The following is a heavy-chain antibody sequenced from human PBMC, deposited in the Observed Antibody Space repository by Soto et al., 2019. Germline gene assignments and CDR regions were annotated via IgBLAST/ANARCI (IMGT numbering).Heavy chain of an antibody. CDR1: GFTFSSYS. CDR3: EKKEMAARGVPFYYDY. CDR2: IDGSGGNT. Sequence: PGGSLRLSCAASGFTFSSYSMNWVRQAPGKGLEWVSAIDGSGGNTYYADSVKGRFTISRDNSKNTLYLQMNSLRAEDTAVYYCEKKEMAARGVPFYYDYWGPGTLVTVSS. J-gene: IGHJ4*02. D-gene: IGHD6-19*01. V-gene: IGHV3-23*01.